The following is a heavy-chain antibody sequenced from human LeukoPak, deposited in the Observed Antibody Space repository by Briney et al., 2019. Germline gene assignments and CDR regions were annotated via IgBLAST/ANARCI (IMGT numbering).Heavy chain of an antibody. CDR3: ARDSYDSSGYYQHYYYYGMDV. J-gene: IGHJ6*02. CDR1: GFTFSSYG. V-gene: IGHV3-30*02. Sequence: GGSLRLSCAASGFTFSSYGMHWVRQAPGKGLECVTFIRYDGSDKYYADSVKGRFTISRDNAKNSLYLQMNSLRAEDTAVYYCARDSYDSSGYYQHYYYYGMDVWGQGTTVTVSS. D-gene: IGHD3-22*01. CDR2: IRYDGSDK.